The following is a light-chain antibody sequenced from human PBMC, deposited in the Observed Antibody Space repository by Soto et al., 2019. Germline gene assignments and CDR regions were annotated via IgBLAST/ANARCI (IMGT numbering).Light chain of an antibody. CDR2: AAS. CDR1: QSISSY. CDR3: QQSYSTPHP. V-gene: IGKV1-39*01. Sequence: DIQMTQTKSSLSASVGDRVTSTCRASQSISSYLNWYQQKPGKAPKLLIYAASSLQSGVPSRFSGSGSGTDFTLTISSLQPEDFATYYCQQSYSTPHPFGQ. J-gene: IGKJ5*01.